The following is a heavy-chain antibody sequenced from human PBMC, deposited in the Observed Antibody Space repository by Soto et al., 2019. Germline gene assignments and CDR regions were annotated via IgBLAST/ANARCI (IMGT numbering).Heavy chain of an antibody. CDR3: ARAPAYGDYLSHS. Sequence: SEALSRTGAVYGGSVRGYYWSWIRQPPGKGLEWIGEINHSGSTNYNPSLKSRVTISVDTSKNQFSLKLSSVTAADTAVYYCARAPAYGDYLSHSRRQGPLVTVSS. CDR1: GGSVRGYY. J-gene: IGHJ5*01. CDR2: INHSGST. V-gene: IGHV4-34*01. D-gene: IGHD4-17*01.